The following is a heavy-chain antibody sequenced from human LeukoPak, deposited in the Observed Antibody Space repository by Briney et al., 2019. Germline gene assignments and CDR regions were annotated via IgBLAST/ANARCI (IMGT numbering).Heavy chain of an antibody. J-gene: IGHJ4*02. CDR2: ISAYNSNT. CDR1: GYTFTSYG. V-gene: IGHV1-18*04. D-gene: IGHD3-10*01. Sequence: GASVKISCKASGYTFTSYGISWVRQAPGQGLEWMGWISAYNSNTNYAQKLQGRVTMTTDTSTTTAYMELRSLKSDDTAVYYCARLSYYGSGSYNPPDYWGQGTLVTVSS. CDR3: ARLSYYGSGSYNPPDY.